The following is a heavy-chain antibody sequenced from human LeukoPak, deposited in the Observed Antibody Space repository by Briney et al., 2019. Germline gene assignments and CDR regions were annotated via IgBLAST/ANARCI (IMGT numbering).Heavy chain of an antibody. J-gene: IGHJ4*02. CDR1: GRSFSGYY. CDR2: INHSGST. CDR3: ARGPVLELRLLYY. Sequence: SETLSLTCAVYGRSFSGYYWSWIRQSPGKGLEWIGEINHSGSTNYNPSLKSRVTISVDTSKNQFSLKLSSVTAADTAVYYCARGPVLELRLLYYWGQGTLVTVSS. D-gene: IGHD1-7*01. V-gene: IGHV4-34*01.